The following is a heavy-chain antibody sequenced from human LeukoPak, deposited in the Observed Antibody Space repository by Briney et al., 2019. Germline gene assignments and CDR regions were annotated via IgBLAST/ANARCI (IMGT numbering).Heavy chain of an antibody. CDR2: ISGSGGST. CDR3: AKPSPYDSSGYYYATSKANFDY. V-gene: IGHV3-23*01. Sequence: PGGSLRLSCAASGFTFSNYAMSWVRQAPGKGLEWVSAISGSGGSTYYADSVKGRFTISRDNSKNTLYLQMNSLRAEDTAVYYCAKPSPYDSSGYYYATSKANFDYWGQGTLVTVSS. D-gene: IGHD3-22*01. CDR1: GFTFSNYA. J-gene: IGHJ4*02.